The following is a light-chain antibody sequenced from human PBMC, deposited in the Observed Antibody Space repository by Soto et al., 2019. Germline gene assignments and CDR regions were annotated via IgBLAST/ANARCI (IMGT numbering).Light chain of an antibody. CDR3: QQYGSSPLT. CDR1: QSVSSN. V-gene: IGKV3-20*01. Sequence: EIVFTQSPGTLSLSPGERATLSCRASQSVSSNSAWYQQKPGQAPRLLIYGASTRATGIPARFSGSGSGTDFTLTISRLEPEDFAVYYCQQYGSSPLTFGGGTKVDI. J-gene: IGKJ4*01. CDR2: GAS.